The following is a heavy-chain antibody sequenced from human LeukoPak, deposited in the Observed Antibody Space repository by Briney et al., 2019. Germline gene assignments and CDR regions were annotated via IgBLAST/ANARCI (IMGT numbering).Heavy chain of an antibody. CDR2: IYHSGST. CDR1: GYSISSGYY. D-gene: IGHD3-16*02. Sequence: SETLSLTCTVSGYSISSGYYWDWIRQPPGKGLEWIGSIYHSGSTYYNPSLRSRVTISVDTSKNQFSLKLSSVTAADTAVYYCARARTMITFGGVIGYLDYWGQGTLVTVSS. J-gene: IGHJ4*02. CDR3: ARARTMITFGGVIGYLDY. V-gene: IGHV4-38-2*02.